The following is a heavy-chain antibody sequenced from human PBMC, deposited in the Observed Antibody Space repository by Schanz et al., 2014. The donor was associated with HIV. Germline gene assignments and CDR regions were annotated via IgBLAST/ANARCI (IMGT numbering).Heavy chain of an antibody. D-gene: IGHD2-21*02. Sequence: QVQLVQSGAEVTKPGSSVKVFCRASGGTFSSSAISWVRQAPGQGLEWMGGIIPIFDTTNYAQKFQGRVTITADKSTSTVYMDLSSLRSEDTAVYYCARTYTGDWSTGADWGQGTLVTVSS. J-gene: IGHJ4*02. V-gene: IGHV1-69*06. CDR3: ARTYTGDWSTGAD. CDR2: IIPIFDTT. CDR1: GGTFSSSA.